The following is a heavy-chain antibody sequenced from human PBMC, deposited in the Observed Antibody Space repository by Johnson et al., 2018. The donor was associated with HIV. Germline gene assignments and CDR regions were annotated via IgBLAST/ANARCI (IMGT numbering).Heavy chain of an antibody. J-gene: IGHJ3*02. CDR1: GFTFSSYA. V-gene: IGHV3-30*14. D-gene: IGHD1-7*01. CDR3: ARAGGTGTAYDAFDM. Sequence: VESGGGVVQPGRSLRLSCAASGFTFSSYAMHWVRQAPGKGLEWVAVISYDGSNKYFADSVKGRFTISRDTSENTVYLQMNSLRAEDTAVYYCARAGGTGTAYDAFDMWGQGTMVTVYS. CDR2: ISYDGSNK.